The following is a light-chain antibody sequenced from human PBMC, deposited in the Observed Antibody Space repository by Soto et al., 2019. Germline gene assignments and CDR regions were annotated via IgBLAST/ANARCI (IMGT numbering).Light chain of an antibody. V-gene: IGKV3-11*01. CDR2: DTS. Sequence: EIVLTQSPATLSLSPGERATLSCRASQSISSYLAWYQQTPGQAPRLLMYDTSYRATGIPARFSGSGSGTEFTLTISSLQSEDFAVYYCQQYNNWPRTFGQGTKVDIK. CDR3: QQYNNWPRT. CDR1: QSISSY. J-gene: IGKJ1*01.